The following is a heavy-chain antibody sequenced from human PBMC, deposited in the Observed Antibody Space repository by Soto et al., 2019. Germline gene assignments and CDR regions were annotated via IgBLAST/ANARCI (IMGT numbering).Heavy chain of an antibody. CDR1: GFSFSSYA. Sequence: DVPLLESGGGLVQPGGSLRLSCAASGFSFSSYAMSWVCQAPGKGLEWVSTISGSDGKTFYADSVKGRFSISRDTSKNTLYLQMNSLRADDTAVYYCARWSYLDYWGQGTRVTVSS. D-gene: IGHD3-3*01. J-gene: IGHJ4*02. CDR2: ISGSDGKT. CDR3: ARWSYLDY. V-gene: IGHV3-23*01.